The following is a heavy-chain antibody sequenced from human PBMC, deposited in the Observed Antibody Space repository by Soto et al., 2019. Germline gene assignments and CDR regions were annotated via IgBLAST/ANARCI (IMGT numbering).Heavy chain of an antibody. Sequence: QVQLQESGPRLVKPSGSLSLTCGVSGGTVASSHWWSWVRQSPGGGLEWIGNVYHTGDTNSNPSPQSRVTISVDKSNNQFSLRLNSLTAADTAVYFCAREIVTAGGNNYFDPWGPGTLVTVSS. V-gene: IGHV4-4*02. CDR2: VYHTGDT. CDR3: AREIVTAGGNNYFDP. D-gene: IGHD2-21*02. J-gene: IGHJ5*02. CDR1: GGTVASSHW.